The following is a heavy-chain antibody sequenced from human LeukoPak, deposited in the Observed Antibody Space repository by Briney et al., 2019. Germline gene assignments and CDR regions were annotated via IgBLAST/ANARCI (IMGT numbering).Heavy chain of an antibody. J-gene: IGHJ4*02. D-gene: IGHD2-2*01. V-gene: IGHV3-23*01. CDR1: GFTFSSYA. CDR3: AKDSEVVPAAQFDY. Sequence: GGSLRLSCAASGFTFSSYAMSWVRQAPGKGLEWVSAISGSGGSTYYADSVKGRFTTSRDNSKNTLYLQMNSLRAEDTAVYYCAKDSEVVPAAQFDYWGQGTLVTVSS. CDR2: ISGSGGST.